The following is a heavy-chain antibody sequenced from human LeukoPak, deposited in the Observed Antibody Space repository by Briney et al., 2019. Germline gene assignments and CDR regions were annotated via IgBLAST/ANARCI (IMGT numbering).Heavy chain of an antibody. V-gene: IGHV3-30*03. Sequence: GRSLRLSCAASGFTFSSYGMHWVRQAPGKGLEWVAVISYDGSNKYYADSVKGQFTISRDNSKNTLYLQMNSLRAEDTAVYYCARGTMVRGVYYYYYGMDVWGQGTTVTVSS. J-gene: IGHJ6*02. CDR3: ARGTMVRGVYYYYYGMDV. CDR1: GFTFSSYG. D-gene: IGHD3-10*01. CDR2: ISYDGSNK.